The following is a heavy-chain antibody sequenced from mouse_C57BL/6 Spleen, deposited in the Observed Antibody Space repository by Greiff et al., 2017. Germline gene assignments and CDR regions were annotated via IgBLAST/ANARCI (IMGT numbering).Heavy chain of an antibody. D-gene: IGHD2-5*01. Sequence: DVKLQESGPGLVKPSQSLSLTCSVTGYSITSGYYWNWIRQFPGNKLEWMGYISYDGSNNYNPSLKNRISITRDTSKNQFFLKLNSVTTEDTATYYCARDNYSNYVGFAYWGQGTLVTVSA. CDR3: ARDNYSNYVGFAY. CDR1: GYSITSGYY. J-gene: IGHJ3*01. CDR2: ISYDGSN. V-gene: IGHV3-6*01.